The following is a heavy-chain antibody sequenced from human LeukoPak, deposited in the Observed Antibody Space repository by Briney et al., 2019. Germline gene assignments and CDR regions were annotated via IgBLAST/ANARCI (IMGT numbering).Heavy chain of an antibody. V-gene: IGHV4-61*01. D-gene: IGHD3-10*01. CDR1: GGSVSSGSYY. J-gene: IGHJ4*02. CDR3: ASGGPYYYGSGSYPH. CDR2: IYYRGST. Sequence: SETLPLTCTVSGGSVSSGSYYWSWIRQPPGKGLEWIGYIYYRGSTNYNPSLKSRVTISVDTSKNQFSLKLSSVTAADTAVYYCASGGPYYYGSGSYPHWGQGTLVTVSS.